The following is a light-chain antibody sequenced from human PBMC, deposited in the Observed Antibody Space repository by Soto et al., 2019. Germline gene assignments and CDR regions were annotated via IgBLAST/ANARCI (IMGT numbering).Light chain of an antibody. CDR3: QQYSNWPLWT. CDR2: GAS. J-gene: IGKJ1*01. Sequence: EIVMTQFPATLSVSPGERATLSCRASQSVSSNLAWYQQKPGQAPRLLIYGASTRATGIPARFSGSGSGTEFTLTISSLQSEDFAVYYCQQYSNWPLWTFGQGTKVEIK. V-gene: IGKV3-15*01. CDR1: QSVSSN.